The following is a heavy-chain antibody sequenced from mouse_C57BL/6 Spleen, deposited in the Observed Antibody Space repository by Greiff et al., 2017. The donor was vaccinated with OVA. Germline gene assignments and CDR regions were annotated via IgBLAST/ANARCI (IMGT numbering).Heavy chain of an antibody. CDR1: GYAFSSSW. J-gene: IGHJ2*01. CDR3: ARRGVVAPYFDY. CDR2: IYPGDGDT. D-gene: IGHD1-1*01. V-gene: IGHV1-82*01. Sequence: QVQLQQSGPELVKPGASVKISCKASGYAFSSSWMNWVKQRPGKGLEWIGRIYPGDGDTNYNGKFKGKATLTADKSSSTAYMQLSSLTSEDSAVYFCARRGVVAPYFDYWGQGTTLTVSS.